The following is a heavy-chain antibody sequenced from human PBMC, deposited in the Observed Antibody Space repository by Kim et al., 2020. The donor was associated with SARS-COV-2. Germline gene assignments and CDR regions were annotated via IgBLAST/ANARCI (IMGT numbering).Heavy chain of an antibody. CDR2: IYSGGST. V-gene: IGHV3-53*01. CDR1: GFTVSSNY. J-gene: IGHJ6*02. Sequence: GGSLRLSCAASGFTVSSNYMNWVRQAPGKGLEWVSVIYSGGSTYYADSVKSRFTISRDNYKNTLFLQLNSLRAEDTAVYYCARDQVGAGTRYGMDVWGQGTTVTVS. D-gene: IGHD1-26*01. CDR3: ARDQVGAGTRYGMDV.